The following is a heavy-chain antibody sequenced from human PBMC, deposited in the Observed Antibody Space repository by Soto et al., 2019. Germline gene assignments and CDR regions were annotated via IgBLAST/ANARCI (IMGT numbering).Heavy chain of an antibody. V-gene: IGHV4-59*01. CDR3: ARVVAATSHYFDY. CDR1: GGSISTYD. Sequence: SETLSLTCTVSGGSISTYDWSWIRQSPGKGLEWIGCIYYSGSTNYNPSLKSRVTISVDTSKNQFSLKLSSVTAADTAVCYCARVVAATSHYFDYWGQGALVTVSS. D-gene: IGHD2-15*01. J-gene: IGHJ4*02. CDR2: IYYSGST.